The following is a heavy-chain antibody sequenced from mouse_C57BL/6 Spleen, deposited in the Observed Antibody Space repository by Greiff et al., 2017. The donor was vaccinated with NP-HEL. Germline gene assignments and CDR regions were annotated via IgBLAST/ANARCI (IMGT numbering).Heavy chain of an antibody. Sequence: VQLQQSGAELVRPGASVTLSCKASGYTFTDHEMHWVKQTPVHGLEWIGAIDPETGGTAYNQKFKGKAILTADKSSSTAYMELRSLTSEDSAVYYCTRGYSNWGYFDYWGQGTTLTVSS. CDR2: IDPETGGT. CDR1: GYTFTDHE. CDR3: TRGYSNWGYFDY. J-gene: IGHJ2*01. V-gene: IGHV1-15*01. D-gene: IGHD2-5*01.